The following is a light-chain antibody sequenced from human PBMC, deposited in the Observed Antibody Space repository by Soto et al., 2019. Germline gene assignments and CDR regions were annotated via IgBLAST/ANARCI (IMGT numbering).Light chain of an antibody. Sequence: EVVLAQSPGTLSLSPGERATLACRASKSVSNYVAWYQQKSGQPPRLLIYGVSSRASGIPDRFSGSGSGTDFTLTISRVEPEDFALYYCQQYGSSLTFGLGTKVDI. CDR2: GVS. V-gene: IGKV3-20*01. CDR1: KSVSNY. J-gene: IGKJ1*01. CDR3: QQYGSSLT.